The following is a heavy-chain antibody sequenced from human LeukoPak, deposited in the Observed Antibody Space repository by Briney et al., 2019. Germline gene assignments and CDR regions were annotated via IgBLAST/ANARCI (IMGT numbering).Heavy chain of an antibody. CDR1: GGSISSYY. CDR2: IYYSGST. Sequence: PSETLSLTCTVSGGSISSYYWGWIRQPPGKGLEWIGYIYYSGSTNYNPSLKSRVTISVDTSKNQFSLKLSSVTAADTAVYYCARGPFNDILTGYNFDYWGQGTLVTVSS. J-gene: IGHJ4*02. D-gene: IGHD3-9*01. CDR3: ARGPFNDILTGYNFDY. V-gene: IGHV4-59*01.